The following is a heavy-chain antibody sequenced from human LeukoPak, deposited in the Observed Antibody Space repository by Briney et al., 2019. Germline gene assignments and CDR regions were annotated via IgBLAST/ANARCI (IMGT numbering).Heavy chain of an antibody. CDR3: ARDLGETGY. V-gene: IGHV3-53*01. J-gene: IGHJ4*02. CDR2: IYSGGST. D-gene: IGHD3-10*01. CDR1: GLTRRSNQ. Sequence: GAPRLSLAGPGLTRRSNQLNWVRPAPGEGLEWVSVIYSGGSTYYADSVKGRFTISRDNSKNTLYLQMNGLRAEDTAVYYCARDLGETGYWGQGTLVTVSS.